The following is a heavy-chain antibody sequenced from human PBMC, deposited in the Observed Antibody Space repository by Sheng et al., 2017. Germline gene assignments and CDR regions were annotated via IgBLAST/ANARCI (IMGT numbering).Heavy chain of an antibody. CDR2: IIPIFGIA. CDR1: GGTFSSYT. D-gene: IGHD3-16*01. CDR3: AREELGGVTLWYFDY. V-gene: IGHV1-69*08. J-gene: IGHJ4*02. Sequence: QVQLVQSGAEVKKPGSSVKVSCKASGGTFSSYTISWVRQAPGQGLEWMGRIIPIFGIANYAQKFQGRVTITADKSTSTAYMELSSLRSEDTAVYYCAREELGGVTLWYFDYWGQGTLVTVSS.